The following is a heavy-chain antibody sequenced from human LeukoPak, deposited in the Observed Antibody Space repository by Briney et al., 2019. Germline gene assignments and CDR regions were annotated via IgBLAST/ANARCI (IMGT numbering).Heavy chain of an antibody. D-gene: IGHD6-6*01. CDR1: GYTFTGYY. CDR2: INPNSGGT. V-gene: IGHV1-2*02. CDR3: ARERSSIAARLGAFDI. Sequence: ASVKVSCKASGYTFTGYYMHWVRQAPGQGLEWMGWINPNSGGTNYAQKFQGRVTMTRDTSISTAYMELSRLRSDDTAVYYCARERSSIAARLGAFDIWGQGTMVTVSS. J-gene: IGHJ3*02.